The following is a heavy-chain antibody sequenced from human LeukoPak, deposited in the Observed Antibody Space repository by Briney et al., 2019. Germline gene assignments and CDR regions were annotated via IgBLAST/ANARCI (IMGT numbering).Heavy chain of an antibody. J-gene: IGHJ6*03. D-gene: IGHD1/OR15-1a*01. CDR1: GGSFSGYY. V-gene: IGHV4-34*01. CDR3: AAEQEYYYMDV. Sequence: SETLSLTCAVYGGSFSGYYWSWIRQPPGKGLEWIGEINHSGSTNYNPSLKSRVTISVDTSKNQFSLKLSSVTAADTDVHYCAAEQEYYYMDVWGKGTTVTVSS. CDR2: INHSGST.